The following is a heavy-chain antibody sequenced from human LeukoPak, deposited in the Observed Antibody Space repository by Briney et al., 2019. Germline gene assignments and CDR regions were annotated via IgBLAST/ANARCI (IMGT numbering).Heavy chain of an antibody. V-gene: IGHV4-59*11. D-gene: IGHD6-13*01. CDR1: GASIRSHY. Sequence: SETLSLTCTVSGASIRSHYWSWIRQPPGKGLEWIGYMYYSGNSNYNPALKSRVTISVDTSKNQFSLKLSSVTAADTAVYYCARGFLGKWGSWYDRRNRYFQHWGQGTLVTVSS. CDR2: MYYSGNS. CDR3: ARGFLGKWGSWYDRRNRYFQH. J-gene: IGHJ1*01.